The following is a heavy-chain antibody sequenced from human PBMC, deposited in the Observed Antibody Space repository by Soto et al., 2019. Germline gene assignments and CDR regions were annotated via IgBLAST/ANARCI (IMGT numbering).Heavy chain of an antibody. V-gene: IGHV4-30-4*02. D-gene: IGHD2-2*01. J-gene: IGHJ5*02. Sequence: SETLSLTCSVSGASIYNGGYFWSWIRQSPGKGLEWIGHIHNSGSPYNNPSLKSRVTISADTSMNQFSLKLSSVTAADTAVYYCARDQVPAALLGWFDPCGQGTLVTVSS. CDR3: ARDQVPAALLGWFDP. CDR1: GASIYNGGYF. CDR2: IHNSGSP.